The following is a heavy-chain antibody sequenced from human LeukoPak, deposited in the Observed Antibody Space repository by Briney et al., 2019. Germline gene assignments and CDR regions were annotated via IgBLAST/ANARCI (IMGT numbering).Heavy chain of an antibody. CDR1: GYTFTSYG. V-gene: IGHV1-18*01. CDR3: ARASSSGWFDY. Sequence: ASVKVSSKASGYTFTSYGISWVRQAPGQGLEWMGWISAYNGNTNHAQKLQGRVTMTTDTSTSTAYMELRSLRSDDTAVYYCARASSSGWFDYWGQGTLVTVSS. D-gene: IGHD6-19*01. J-gene: IGHJ4*02. CDR2: ISAYNGNT.